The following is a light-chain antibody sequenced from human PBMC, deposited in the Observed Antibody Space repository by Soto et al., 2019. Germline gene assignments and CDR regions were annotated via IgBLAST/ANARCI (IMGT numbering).Light chain of an antibody. Sequence: DIQMTQSPSTLSASVGDRVTITCRASQSIRSWLAWYQQKPGKAPELLIYDASSLNRGVPSRFSGSGSGTDFTLTISRLQPDDFATYFCQQSYTTPVYSFGQGTKVDIK. CDR2: DAS. CDR1: QSIRSW. CDR3: QQSYTTPVYS. J-gene: IGKJ2*01. V-gene: IGKV1-5*01.